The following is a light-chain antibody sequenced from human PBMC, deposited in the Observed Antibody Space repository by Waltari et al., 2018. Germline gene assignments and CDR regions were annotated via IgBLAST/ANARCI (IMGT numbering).Light chain of an antibody. J-gene: IGKJ3*01. CDR1: QSVLSSASNENY. Sequence: IVMTQPPDSLAVFLGERATINCKYSQSVLSSASNENYLAWYQQKAGQPPKLLIYWASTRESRVPDRFSGSGSGTDFTLTISSLQAEDVAVYYCQQYSSSPFTFGPGTRVDIK. CDR3: QQYSSSPFT. V-gene: IGKV4-1*01. CDR2: WAS.